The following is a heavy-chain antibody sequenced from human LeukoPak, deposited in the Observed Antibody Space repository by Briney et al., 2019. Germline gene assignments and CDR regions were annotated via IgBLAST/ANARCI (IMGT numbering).Heavy chain of an antibody. J-gene: IGHJ4*02. CDR1: GYTFSSFS. Sequence: GGSLRLSRVASGYTFSSFSINWVRQAPGKGLEWVSSISVRSNYIYYADSVRGRFSISRDDARNSLYLQMDSLRGDDTAVYYCARSRRNSDSSGYYYYYDYWCQGTLVTVSS. V-gene: IGHV3-21*01. CDR2: ISVRSNYI. D-gene: IGHD3-22*01. CDR3: ARSRRNSDSSGYYYYYDY.